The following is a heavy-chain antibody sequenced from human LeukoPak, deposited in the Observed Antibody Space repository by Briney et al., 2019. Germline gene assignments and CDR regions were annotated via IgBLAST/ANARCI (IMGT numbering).Heavy chain of an antibody. V-gene: IGHV4-34*01. CDR1: GGSFSGYY. CDR2: INHSGST. CDR3: ARSGGYYYYNYMDV. Sequence: SETLSLTCAVYGGSFSGYYWSWIRQPPGKGLEWIGEINHSGSTNYNPSLKSRVTISVDTSKNQFSLKLSSVTAADTAVYYCARSGGYYYYNYMDVWGKGTTVTVSS. D-gene: IGHD1-26*01. J-gene: IGHJ6*03.